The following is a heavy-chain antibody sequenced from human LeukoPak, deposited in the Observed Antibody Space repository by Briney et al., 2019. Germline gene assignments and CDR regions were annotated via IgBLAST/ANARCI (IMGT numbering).Heavy chain of an antibody. J-gene: IGHJ4*02. D-gene: IGHD6-13*01. CDR3: ARDRIAAAGTGAY. CDR1: GFTFSSYA. V-gene: IGHV3-23*01. CDR2: ISASGGST. Sequence: PGGSLRLSCAASGFTFSSYAMSWVRQAPGKGLDWVSAISASGGSTYYADSVKGRFTISRDNSKNTLYLQMNSLRAEDTAVYYCARDRIAAAGTGAYWGQGTLVTVSS.